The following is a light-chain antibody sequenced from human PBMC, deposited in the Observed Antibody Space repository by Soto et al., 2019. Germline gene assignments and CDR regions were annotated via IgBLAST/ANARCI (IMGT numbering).Light chain of an antibody. CDR2: EVS. CDR3: QHYDTSYTT. J-gene: IGKJ1*01. Sequence: EIVMTQSPATLSMSPAARATLSCRARRAVSSYLAWYQQKPGQAPRLLIYEVSNRATGIPARFSGSGSGADFTLTISRLEPEDFAVYYCQHYDTSYTTFGQGTKVDIK. V-gene: IGKV3-11*01. CDR1: RAVSSY.